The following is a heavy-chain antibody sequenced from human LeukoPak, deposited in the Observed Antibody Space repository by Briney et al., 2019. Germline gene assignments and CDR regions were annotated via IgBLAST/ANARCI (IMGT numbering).Heavy chain of an antibody. CDR3: ARDSWGSSCFDY. J-gene: IGHJ4*02. V-gene: IGHV1-46*01. D-gene: IGHD6-13*01. Sequence: ASVKVSCKASGYTFTSYYMHWVRQAPGQGLEWMGIINPSGGSTSYAQKFQGRVTMTRDTSISTAYMELSRLRSDDTAVYYCARDSWGSSCFDYWGQGTLVTVSS. CDR1: GYTFTSYY. CDR2: INPSGGST.